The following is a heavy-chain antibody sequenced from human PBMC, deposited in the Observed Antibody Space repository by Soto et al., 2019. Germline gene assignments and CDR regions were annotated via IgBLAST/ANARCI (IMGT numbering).Heavy chain of an antibody. CDR3: ARQDIVVVVAAPTYFDY. CDR1: GGSISSSSYY. V-gene: IGHV4-39*01. CDR2: IYYSGST. J-gene: IGHJ4*02. Sequence: SETLSLTCTVSGGSISSSSYYWGWIRQPPGKGLEWIGSIYYSGSTYYNPSLKSRVTISVDTSKNQFSLKLSSVTAADTAVYYCARQDIVVVVAAPTYFDYGGQGTRVTV. D-gene: IGHD2-15*01.